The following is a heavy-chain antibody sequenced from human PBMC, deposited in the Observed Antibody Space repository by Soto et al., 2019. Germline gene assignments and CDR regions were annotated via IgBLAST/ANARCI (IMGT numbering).Heavy chain of an antibody. Sequence: GGSLRLSCVVSGFPFSLFTMVLVRQAPGKGLEWVSCISPSSNYRYYADSVKGRFTISRDNAKNSVYLQMNSLRDEDTALYYCAFALISLQGSFDPWGQGPLVTFSS. V-gene: IGHV3-21*01. CDR1: GFPFSLFT. D-gene: IGHD3-10*01. CDR2: ISPSSNYR. CDR3: AFALISLQGSFDP. J-gene: IGHJ5*02.